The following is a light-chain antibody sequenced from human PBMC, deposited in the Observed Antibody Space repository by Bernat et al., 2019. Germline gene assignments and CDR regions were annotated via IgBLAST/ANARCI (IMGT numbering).Light chain of an antibody. J-gene: IGLJ3*02. V-gene: IGLV6-57*04. Sequence: NFMLTQPHSVSGSPGKTVTISCTRSSGSIASNYVQWYQQLPGSAPITVIYDDNQRPSGVPDRFSGSIDRPSNSASLTISGLKTEDEADYYCQSYDTSTRVFGGGTKLTVL. CDR3: QSYDTSTRV. CDR2: DDN. CDR1: SGSIASNY.